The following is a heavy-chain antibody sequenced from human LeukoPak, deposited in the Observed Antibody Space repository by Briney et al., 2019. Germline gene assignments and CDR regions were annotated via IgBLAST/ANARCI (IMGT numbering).Heavy chain of an antibody. CDR2: TYYRSKWYN. CDR3: ARESRGVQLWPTHNFDY. CDR1: GDSVSSNSAA. J-gene: IGHJ4*02. D-gene: IGHD5-18*01. V-gene: IGHV6-1*01. Sequence: SQTLSLTCAISGDSVSSNSAAWNWIRQSPSRGLEWLGRTYYRSKWYNDYAVSAKSRITINPDTSKNQFSLQLNSVTPEDTAVYYCARESRGVQLWPTHNFDYWGRGTLVTVSS.